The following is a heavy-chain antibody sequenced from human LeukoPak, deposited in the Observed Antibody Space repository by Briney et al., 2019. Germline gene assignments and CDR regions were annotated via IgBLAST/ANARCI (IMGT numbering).Heavy chain of an antibody. J-gene: IGHJ4*02. CDR1: GFTFSNYA. CDR2: IPYDGSNK. V-gene: IGHV3-30*02. Sequence: GGSLRLSRAASGFTFSNYAMHWVRQAPGKGLEWVAFIPYDGSNKNYADSVKGRFTISRDNSKNTVYLQMNSLRADDTAVYFCAKDKDSTGYYHDYWGQGNLVTVSS. D-gene: IGHD3-22*01. CDR3: AKDKDSTGYYHDY.